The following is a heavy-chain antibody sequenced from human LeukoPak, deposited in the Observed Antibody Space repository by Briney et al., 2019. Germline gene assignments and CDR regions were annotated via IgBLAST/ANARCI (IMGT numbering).Heavy chain of an antibody. D-gene: IGHD1-7*01. CDR2: IYHSGST. CDR1: GGSISSGGYY. J-gene: IGHJ5*02. Sequence: PSQTLSLTCTVSGGSISSGGYYWSWIRQPPGKGLEWIGYIYHSGSTYYNPSLKSRVTISVDRSKNQFSLKLSSVTAADTAVYYCARVRRYTGTTSGDWFDPWGQGTLVTVSS. V-gene: IGHV4-30-2*01. CDR3: ARVRRYTGTTSGDWFDP.